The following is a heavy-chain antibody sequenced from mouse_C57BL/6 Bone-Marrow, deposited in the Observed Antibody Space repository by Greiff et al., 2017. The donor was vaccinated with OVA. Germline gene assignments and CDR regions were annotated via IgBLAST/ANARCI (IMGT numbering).Heavy chain of an antibody. V-gene: IGHV8-8*01. J-gene: IGHJ2*01. CDR2: IWWDDDK. CDR3: ARRHYYGSAFDY. Sequence: VMLVESGPGILQPSQTLSLTCSFSGFSLSTFGMGVGWIRQPSGKGLEWLAHIWWDDDKYYNPALKSRLTISKDTSKNQVFLKIANVDTADTATYYCARRHYYGSAFDYWGQGTTLTVSS. D-gene: IGHD1-1*01. CDR1: GFSLSTFGMG.